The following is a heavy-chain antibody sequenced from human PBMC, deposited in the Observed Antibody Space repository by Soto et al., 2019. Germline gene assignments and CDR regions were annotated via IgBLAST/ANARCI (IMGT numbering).Heavy chain of an antibody. D-gene: IGHD2-21*02. J-gene: IGHJ4*02. CDR1: GYTFTGYY. CDR2: INPNSGGT. CDR3: ARDLCGGDCYSSYFDY. V-gene: IGHV1-2*02. Sequence: ASVKVSCKASGYTFTGYYMHWVRQAPGQGLEWMGWINPNSGGTNYAQKLQGRVTMTTDTSTSTAYMELRSLRSDDTAVYYCARDLCGGDCYSSYFDYWGQGTLVTVSS.